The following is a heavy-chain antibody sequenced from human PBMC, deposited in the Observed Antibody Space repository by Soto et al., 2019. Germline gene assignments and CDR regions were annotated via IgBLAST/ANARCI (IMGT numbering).Heavy chain of an antibody. CDR1: GFTFSSYG. J-gene: IGHJ4*02. Sequence: ESGGGVVQPGRSLRLSCAASGFTFSSYGMHWVRQAPGKGLEWVAVIWYDGSNKYYADSVKGRFTISRDNSKNTLYLQMNSLRAEDTAVYYCAREWCSGGSCYSVIDYWGQGTLVTVSS. D-gene: IGHD2-15*01. V-gene: IGHV3-33*01. CDR2: IWYDGSNK. CDR3: AREWCSGGSCYSVIDY.